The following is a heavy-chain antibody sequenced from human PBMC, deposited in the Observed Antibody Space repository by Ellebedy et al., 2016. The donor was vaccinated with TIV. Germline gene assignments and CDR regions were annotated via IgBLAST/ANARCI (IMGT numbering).Heavy chain of an antibody. CDR3: ARESSGWYNSVYYYYYGMDV. Sequence: MPSETLSLTCTVSGGSISSSSYYWGWIRQPPGKELEWIGKIYYSGSTYYNPSLKSRITISLDTSKTQFTLKLSSVTAADAAVYYCARESSGWYNSVYYYYYGMDVWGQGTTVTVS. J-gene: IGHJ6*02. D-gene: IGHD6-19*01. V-gene: IGHV4-39*01. CDR1: GGSISSSSYY. CDR2: IYYSGST.